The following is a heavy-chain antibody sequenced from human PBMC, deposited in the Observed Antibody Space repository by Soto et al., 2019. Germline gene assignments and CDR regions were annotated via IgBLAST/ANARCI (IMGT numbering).Heavy chain of an antibody. CDR1: GCPVRSGYY. Sequence: WETRSRTCGVSGCPVRSGYYWGWILQPPGKGLEWLGSIYQSGKTYYNPYLKSRLTLSMDTSKNEFSVRLRSVTATDTAVYFCERLYCSSVSCYNDYWGQGVQVTESS. D-gene: IGHD2-2*01. J-gene: IGHJ4*02. CDR2: IYQSGKT. CDR3: ERLYCSSVSCYNDY. V-gene: IGHV4-38-2*01.